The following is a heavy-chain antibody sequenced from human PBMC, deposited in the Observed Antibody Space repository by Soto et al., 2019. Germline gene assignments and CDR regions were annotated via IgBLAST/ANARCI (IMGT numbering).Heavy chain of an antibody. CDR1: GYTFNTYN. D-gene: IGHD1-26*01. V-gene: IGHV1-46*02. Sequence: QVQLVQSGAEVKKPGASVKVSCKASGYTFNTYNMYWVRQAPGQGLEWMGVINPSIGSTNYAQKFQRRVIMTRDTSTSTVYMELSTLRSDDTAVYYCARLYSGSRLDYWGQGTLVTVSS. CDR3: ARLYSGSRLDY. CDR2: INPSIGST. J-gene: IGHJ4*02.